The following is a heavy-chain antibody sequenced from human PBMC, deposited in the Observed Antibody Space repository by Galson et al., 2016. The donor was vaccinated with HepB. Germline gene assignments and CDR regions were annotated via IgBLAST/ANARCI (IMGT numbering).Heavy chain of an antibody. Sequence: SVKVSCKASGGTFNSYDSSWVRQAPGQGLEWMGGIIPLFGTANYAQKFQGRLTITADESTTTVYMDLSSLRSQDTAVYFCAREYYGSGSGLGYWGQGTLVTVSS. V-gene: IGHV1-69*13. CDR1: GGTFNSYD. CDR2: IIPLFGTA. D-gene: IGHD3-10*01. CDR3: AREYYGSGSGLGY. J-gene: IGHJ4*02.